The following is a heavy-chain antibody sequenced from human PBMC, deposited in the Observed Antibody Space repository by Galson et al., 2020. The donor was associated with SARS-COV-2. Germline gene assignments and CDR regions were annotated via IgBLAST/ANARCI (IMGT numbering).Heavy chain of an antibody. Sequence: GGSLRLPCAAAGFTFSSYGMHWVRQAPGKGLEGVAFIRKDGSNKYYADSVKGRFTISRDNSKNTLYLQMNSLRAEDTAVYYCARGNAGLGSSSFGLYYYYMDVWGKGTTVTISS. D-gene: IGHD6-13*01. CDR2: IRKDGSNK. CDR1: GFTFSSYG. J-gene: IGHJ6*03. CDR3: ARGNAGLGSSSFGLYYYYMDV. V-gene: IGHV3-30*02.